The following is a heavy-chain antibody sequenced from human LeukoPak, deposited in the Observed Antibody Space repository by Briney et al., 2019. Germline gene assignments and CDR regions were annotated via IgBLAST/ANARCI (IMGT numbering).Heavy chain of an antibody. CDR2: INHSGST. Sequence: RPSETLSLTCAVYGGSFSGYYWSWIRQPPGKGLEWIGEINHSGSTNYNPSLKSRVTISVDTSKNQFSLKLSSVTAADTAVYYCARGRTTVTTFSAFDIWGQGTMVTVSS. CDR3: ARGRTTVTTFSAFDI. V-gene: IGHV4-34*01. D-gene: IGHD4-17*01. J-gene: IGHJ3*02. CDR1: GGSFSGYY.